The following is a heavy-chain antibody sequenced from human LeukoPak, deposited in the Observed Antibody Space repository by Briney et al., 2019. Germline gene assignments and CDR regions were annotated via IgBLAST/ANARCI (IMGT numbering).Heavy chain of an antibody. CDR1: GYSISSGYY. CDR2: SYHSGST. D-gene: IGHD5-18*01. V-gene: IGHV4-38-2*02. CDR3: ARDHAPTVTAMTHFDY. J-gene: IGHJ4*02. Sequence: SETLSLTCTVSGYSISSGYYWGWIRQPPGKGLEWIGSSYHSGSTYYNPSLKSRVTISVDTSKNQFSLKLSSVTAADTAVYYCARDHAPTVTAMTHFDYWGQGTLVTVSS.